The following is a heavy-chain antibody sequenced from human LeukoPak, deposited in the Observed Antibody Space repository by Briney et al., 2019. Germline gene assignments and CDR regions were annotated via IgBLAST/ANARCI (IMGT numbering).Heavy chain of an antibody. CDR2: ISSSSSYI. D-gene: IGHD1-14*01. CDR3: AKVPGFSYYFDY. V-gene: IGHV3-21*01. CDR1: GFTFCSYS. J-gene: IGHJ4*02. Sequence: GGSLSLSWAASGFTFCSYSMNWVRQAPGKGLEWVSSISSSSSYIYYADSVKGRFTISRDNAKNSLYLQMNSLRAEDTAVYYCAKVPGFSYYFDYWGQGTLVTVSS.